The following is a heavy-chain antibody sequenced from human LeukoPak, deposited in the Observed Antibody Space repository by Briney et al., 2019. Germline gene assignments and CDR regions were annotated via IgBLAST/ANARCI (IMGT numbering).Heavy chain of an antibody. D-gene: IGHD6-13*01. J-gene: IGHJ6*03. CDR2: INPNNGGT. V-gene: IGHV1-2*02. CDR3: ARFFSSSWQPNYYYYYMDV. Sequence: ASVKVSCKSSGYTFNGYYMHWVRQAPGQGLEWMGWINPNNGGTKYAQNFQGRVTMTRDTSISTAYMELNRLRSDDTAVYYCARFFSSSWQPNYYYYYMDVWGKGTTVTVSS. CDR1: GYTFNGYY.